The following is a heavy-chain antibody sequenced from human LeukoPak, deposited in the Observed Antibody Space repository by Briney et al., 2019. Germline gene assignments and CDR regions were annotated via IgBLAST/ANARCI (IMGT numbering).Heavy chain of an antibody. V-gene: IGHV3-23*01. Sequence: GGSLRLSCAASGFTFSSYAMSWVRQAPGKGLEWVSAMSGSGGNTDYADSVKGRFTISRDNSKNTLYLQMNSLSAEDTAVYYCAKVSLTSSGYYRSYYFDYWGQGTLVTVSS. CDR3: AKVSLTSSGYYRSYYFDY. CDR2: MSGSGGNT. D-gene: IGHD3-22*01. CDR1: GFTFSSYA. J-gene: IGHJ4*02.